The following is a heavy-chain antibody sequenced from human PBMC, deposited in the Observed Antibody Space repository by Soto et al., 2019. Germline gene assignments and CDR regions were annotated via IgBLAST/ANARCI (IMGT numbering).Heavy chain of an antibody. CDR3: AKTRAYFISHSFDI. CDR1: GGSFSGYF. CDR2: INHSGTA. V-gene: IGHV4-34*01. D-gene: IGHD2-21*01. Sequence: QVQLQQWGAGLLKPSETLSLTCAVYGGSFSGYFWSWIRQPPGKGLEWIGEINHSGTANYNPSLKSHVTISVDTSKSQVSLKLSSVTAADTAVYYCAKTRAYFISHSFDIWGQGTMVTVSS. J-gene: IGHJ3*02.